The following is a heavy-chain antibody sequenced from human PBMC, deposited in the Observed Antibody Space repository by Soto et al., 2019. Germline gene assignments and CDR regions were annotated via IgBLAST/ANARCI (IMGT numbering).Heavy chain of an antibody. CDR2: ISYDGSNK. Sequence: QVQLVESGGGVVQPGRSLRLSCAASGFTFSSYAMHWVRQAPGRGLEWVAVISYDGSNKYYADSVKGRFTISRDNSKNTLYLQMNSLRAEDTAVYYCARERVVPATSTIDYWGQGTLVTVSS. J-gene: IGHJ4*02. CDR1: GFTFSSYA. V-gene: IGHV3-30-3*01. CDR3: ARERVVPATSTIDY. D-gene: IGHD2-2*01.